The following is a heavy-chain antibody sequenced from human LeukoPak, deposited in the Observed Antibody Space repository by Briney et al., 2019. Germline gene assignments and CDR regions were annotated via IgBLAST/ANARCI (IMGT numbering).Heavy chain of an antibody. D-gene: IGHD3-10*01. V-gene: IGHV4-61*02. CDR2: IYTSGST. J-gene: IGHJ3*02. CDR1: GGSITSGSYY. Sequence: SETLSLTCTVSGGSITSGSYYWSWIRQPAGKGLEWIGRIYTSGSTNYNPSLKTRVTISLDTSKNQFSLKLSSVTAADTAVYYCVRENSVDYFRGPFDPFDIWGQGTMVTVSS. CDR3: VRENSVDYFRGPFDPFDI.